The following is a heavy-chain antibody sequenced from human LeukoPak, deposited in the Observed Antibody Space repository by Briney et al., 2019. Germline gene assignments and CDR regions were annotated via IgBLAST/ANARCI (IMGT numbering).Heavy chain of an antibody. Sequence: GASVKVSCKASGYTFTSYGISWVRQAPGQGLEWMGWISAYNGNTNYAQKLQGRVTMTTDTSTSTAYMELRSLRSDDTAVYYCARDYRDVQQWLATEDYWGQGTLVTVSS. V-gene: IGHV1-18*01. CDR3: ARDYRDVQQWLATEDY. D-gene: IGHD6-19*01. J-gene: IGHJ4*02. CDR1: GYTFTSYG. CDR2: ISAYNGNT.